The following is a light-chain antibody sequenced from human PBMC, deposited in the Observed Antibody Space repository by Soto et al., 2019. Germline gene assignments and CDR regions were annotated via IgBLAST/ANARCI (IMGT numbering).Light chain of an antibody. CDR1: SSDVGSYNL. Sequence: QSVLTQPASVSGSPGQSITISCTGTSSDVGSYNLVSWYQQHPGKAPKLMIYESSKRPSGVSNRFSGSKSGNTASLTISGLQAEDEADYYCCSYAGSSSLYVFGTGTQLTVL. CDR3: CSYAGSSSLYV. J-gene: IGLJ1*01. V-gene: IGLV2-23*01. CDR2: ESS.